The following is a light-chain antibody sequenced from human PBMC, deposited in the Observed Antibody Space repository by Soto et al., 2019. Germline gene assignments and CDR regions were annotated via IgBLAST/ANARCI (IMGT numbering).Light chain of an antibody. Sequence: QSALTQPASVSGSPGQSIIISCSGTNMDVAIYNFVSWYQQHPGKAPKLMIYEVTKRPSGVPKRFSGSKSDNMASLTISGLQREDEAEYFCSAYEGSNTLFVFGNGTKVTVL. CDR3: SAYEGSNTLFV. J-gene: IGLJ1*01. CDR2: EVT. CDR1: NMDVAIYNF. V-gene: IGLV2-23*02.